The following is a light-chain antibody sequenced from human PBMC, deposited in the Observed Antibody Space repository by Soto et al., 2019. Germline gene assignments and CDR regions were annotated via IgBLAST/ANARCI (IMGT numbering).Light chain of an antibody. V-gene: IGKV3-11*01. CDR3: QQRSNWPRT. CDR1: QSVSSY. J-gene: IGKJ1*01. CDR2: DAS. Sequence: EIVLTQSPGTLSLSPGERATLPRRASQSVSSYLAWYQQKPGQAPRLLIYDASNRATGIPARFSGSGSGTDFTLTISSLEPEDFAVYYCQQRSNWPRTFGQGTKVDIK.